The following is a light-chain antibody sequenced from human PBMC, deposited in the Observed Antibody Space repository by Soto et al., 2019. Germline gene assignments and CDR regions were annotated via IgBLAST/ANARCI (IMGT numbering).Light chain of an antibody. J-gene: IGKJ2*01. CDR2: KAS. CDR3: QQYSSYSPYT. V-gene: IGKV1-5*03. CDR1: QTISSM. Sequence: DIQMTQSPSTLSASVGDRVTITCRASQTISSMLAWYQQKPGKAPRLLIYKASNLENGVPSRLSGSGSGTEFTLTISSLQPDDFATYYCQQYSSYSPYTFGQGTKLEI.